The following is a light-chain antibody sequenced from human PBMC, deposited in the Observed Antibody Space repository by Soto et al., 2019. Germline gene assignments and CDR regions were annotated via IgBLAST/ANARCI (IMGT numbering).Light chain of an antibody. CDR1: QGISNY. J-gene: IGKJ2*01. V-gene: IGKV1-17*03. CDR3: LQHNAYPFT. Sequence: DIQMTQSPSAMSASVGDRVTITCRASQGISNYLAWFQQKPGQGPKRLIYGASNLQSGVPPRFRGSGSETEFTLTISNLQPEDIATYYCLQHNAYPFTFGQGTKLEIK. CDR2: GAS.